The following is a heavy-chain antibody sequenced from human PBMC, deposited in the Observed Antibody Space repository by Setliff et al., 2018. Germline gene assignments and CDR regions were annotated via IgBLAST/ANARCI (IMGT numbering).Heavy chain of an antibody. J-gene: IGHJ4*02. D-gene: IGHD3-16*01. CDR2: ISPHTGVA. V-gene: IGHV1-18*01. CDR3: TRSRAPRVVLAADFDF. Sequence: ASVKISCKASGYTFTTYDIIWVRQATGQGLEWMGWISPHTGVANYAQKFQDRLSVTADTSSKTTYMELRSLTSDDTAVYFCTRSRAPRVVLAADFDFWGQGTLVTVSS. CDR1: GYTFTTYD.